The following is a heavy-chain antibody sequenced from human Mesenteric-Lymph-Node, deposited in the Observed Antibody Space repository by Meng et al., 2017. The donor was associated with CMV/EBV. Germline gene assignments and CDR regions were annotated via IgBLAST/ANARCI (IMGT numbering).Heavy chain of an antibody. J-gene: IGHJ4*02. D-gene: IGHD4-23*01. CDR2: INHSGST. V-gene: IGHV4-34*01. CDR3: ARHQRWLKSEGGFNY. Sequence: QLQLQPGGAGLLKPSETLSLTCAVYGGSFSGYYWSWIRQPSGKGLEWIGEINHSGSTNYNPSLKSRVTISVDTSKNQFSLKLSSVTAADTAVYYCARHQRWLKSEGGFNYWGQGTLVTVSS. CDR1: GGSFSGYY.